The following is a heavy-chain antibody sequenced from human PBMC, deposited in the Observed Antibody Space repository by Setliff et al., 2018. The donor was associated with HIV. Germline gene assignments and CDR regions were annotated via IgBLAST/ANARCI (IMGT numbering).Heavy chain of an antibody. Sequence: SETLSLTCSVSGGAISGSGYYWSWIRQPPGKALEWIGYSYYSGSVYYNPSLKSRLTISGDTSKNQFSVKLNSVTAADTAVYYCARSKRGGSNHETYGFAVWGQGPTVTV. CDR1: GGAISGSGYY. CDR2: SYYSGSV. V-gene: IGHV4-31*03. D-gene: IGHD1-26*01. J-gene: IGHJ6*02. CDR3: ARSKRGGSNHETYGFAV.